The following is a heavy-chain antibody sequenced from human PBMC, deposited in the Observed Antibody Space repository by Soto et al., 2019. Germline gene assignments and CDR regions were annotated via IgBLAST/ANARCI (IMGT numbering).Heavy chain of an antibody. CDR1: GVSIRSDSYY. Sequence: SETLSLTCTVSGVSIRSDSYYWGWIRQPPGKGLEWIGSIHDSGSAYYNASLKSRLTMSIGTSKTHLSLKLTSVNAADTAVYYCAGHGNRNYGYYIDVWGKGTTVTVSS. V-gene: IGHV4-39*01. J-gene: IGHJ6*03. D-gene: IGHD1-1*01. CDR2: IHDSGSA. CDR3: AGHGNRNYGYYIDV.